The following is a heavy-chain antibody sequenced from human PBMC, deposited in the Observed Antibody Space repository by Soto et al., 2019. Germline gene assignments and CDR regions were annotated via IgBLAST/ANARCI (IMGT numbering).Heavy chain of an antibody. CDR2: IKQDGSEK. V-gene: IGHV3-7*01. CDR3: ASAAHNYYYYYYNMDV. J-gene: IGHJ6*02. D-gene: IGHD2-15*01. CDR1: GLTFSSYW. Sequence: GGSLSLSCAASGLTFSSYWMSWVRQAPGKGLKWVANIKQDGSEKYYVDSVKGRFTISRDNAKNSLYLQMNNLRAEDTAVYYCASAAHNYYYYYYNMDVWGQGTTVTVSS.